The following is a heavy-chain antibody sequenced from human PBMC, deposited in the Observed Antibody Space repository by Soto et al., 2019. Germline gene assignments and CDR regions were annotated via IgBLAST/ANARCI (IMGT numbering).Heavy chain of an antibody. CDR1: GGSISSSSYY. J-gene: IGHJ5*02. V-gene: IGHV4-39*01. CDR2: IYYSGST. CDR3: ARHRIAVADPYNWFDP. D-gene: IGHD6-19*01. Sequence: QLQLQESGPGLVKPSETLSLTCTVSGGSISSSSYYWGWIRQPPGKGLEWIGSIYYSGSTYYNPSLKSRVTISVDTSKNQFSLKLSSVTAADTAVYYCARHRIAVADPYNWFDPWGQGTLVTVSS.